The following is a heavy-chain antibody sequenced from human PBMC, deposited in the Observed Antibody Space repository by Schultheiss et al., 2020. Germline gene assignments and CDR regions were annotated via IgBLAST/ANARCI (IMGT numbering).Heavy chain of an antibody. CDR3: ARHGGYDFWTTYYPRFDY. J-gene: IGHJ4*02. Sequence: SETLSLTCTVSGDSISSGYYWGWIRQPPGKGLEWIGSIYHSGSTYYNPSLKSRVTISVDTSKNQFSLKLSSVTAADTAIYYCARHGGYDFWTTYYPRFDYWGQGTPVNVSS. CDR2: IYHSGST. CDR1: GDSISSGYY. D-gene: IGHD3-3*01. V-gene: IGHV4-38-2*02.